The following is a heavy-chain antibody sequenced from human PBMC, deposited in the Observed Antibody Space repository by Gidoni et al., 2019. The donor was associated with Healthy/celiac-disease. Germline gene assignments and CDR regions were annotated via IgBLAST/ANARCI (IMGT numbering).Heavy chain of an antibody. CDR1: GYTFTSSD. D-gene: IGHD6-6*01. CDR2: MNPNSGNT. Sequence: QVQLVQSGAEVKKPGASVKVSCKASGYTFTSSDINWVRQATGQGLEWMGWMNPNSGNTGYAQKFQGRVTMTRNTSISTAYMELSSLRSEDTAVYYCARALIAARPYYYYGMDVWGQGTTVTVSS. CDR3: ARALIAARPYYYYGMDV. V-gene: IGHV1-8*01. J-gene: IGHJ6*02.